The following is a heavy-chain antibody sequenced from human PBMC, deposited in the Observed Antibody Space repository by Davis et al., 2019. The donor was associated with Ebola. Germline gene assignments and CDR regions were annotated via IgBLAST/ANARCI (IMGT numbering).Heavy chain of an antibody. CDR2: ISGSGGST. CDR1: GFTFSSYA. J-gene: IGHJ4*02. V-gene: IGHV3-23*01. CDR3: ARGGNWNVFDY. Sequence: GESLKISCAASGFTFSSYAMSWVRQAPGKGLEWVSAISGSGGSTDYADSVKGRFTISRDNSKNTLYLQMNSLRAEDTAVYYCARGGNWNVFDYWGQGTLVTVSS. D-gene: IGHD1-1*01.